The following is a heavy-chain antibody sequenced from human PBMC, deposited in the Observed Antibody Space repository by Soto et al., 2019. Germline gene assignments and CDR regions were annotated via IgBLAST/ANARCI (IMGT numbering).Heavy chain of an antibody. D-gene: IGHD3-16*01. J-gene: IGHJ4*02. CDR3: ARGARGRNPLWDH. CDR1: GYTFSKNA. V-gene: IGHV1-3*01. CDR2: INAGTGNT. Sequence: QVQLVQSGAEVKKPGSSVKVSCKSSGYTFSKNAIHWVRQAPGQRPEWMGWINAGTGNTRYSQRFQARVTMTRNAGARTAYLELSIVTSEDTAVYGSARGARGRNPLWDHWGQGTVVTVSA.